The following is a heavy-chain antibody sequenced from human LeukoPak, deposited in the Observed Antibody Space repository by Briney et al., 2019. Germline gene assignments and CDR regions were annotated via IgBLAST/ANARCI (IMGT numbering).Heavy chain of an antibody. Sequence: GASVTVSCKASGGTFSSYAISWVRQAPGQGLEWMGGIIPIFGTANYAQKFQGRVTITTDESTSTAYMELSSLRSEDTAVYYCARVNTIEGGYFDYWGQGTLVTVSS. D-gene: IGHD2-2*01. CDR1: GGTFSSYA. CDR2: IIPIFGTA. CDR3: ARVNTIEGGYFDY. J-gene: IGHJ4*02. V-gene: IGHV1-69*05.